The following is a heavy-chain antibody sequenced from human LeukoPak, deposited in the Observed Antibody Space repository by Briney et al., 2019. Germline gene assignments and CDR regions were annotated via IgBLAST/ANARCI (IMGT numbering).Heavy chain of an antibody. CDR3: AKGTPGHYFDY. CDR2: IGSDNKP. Sequence: GGSLRLSCEASGFTFSAYAMTWVRQAPGKGLEWVSSIGSDNKPHYSESVKGRFAISRDNSKSMLYLQMNSLRAEDTAVYFCAKGTPGHYFDYWGQGTLVTVPS. V-gene: IGHV3-23*05. CDR1: GFTFSAYA. J-gene: IGHJ4*02. D-gene: IGHD2-2*01.